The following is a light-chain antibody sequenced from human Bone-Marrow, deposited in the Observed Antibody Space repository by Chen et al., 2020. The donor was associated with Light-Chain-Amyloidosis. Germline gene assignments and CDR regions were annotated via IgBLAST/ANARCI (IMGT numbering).Light chain of an antibody. CDR3: QHYNHY. Sequence: DMQMPQSPSTVSASVGDRVTITCRASQSINEWLDWYQQKPGKAPKLLIRDASNLQSGVPSRFSGSRSGTEFTLTISSLQPDDFATYYCQHYNHYFGGGTRVEIK. V-gene: IGKV1-5*01. CDR1: QSINEW. J-gene: IGKJ4*01. CDR2: DAS.